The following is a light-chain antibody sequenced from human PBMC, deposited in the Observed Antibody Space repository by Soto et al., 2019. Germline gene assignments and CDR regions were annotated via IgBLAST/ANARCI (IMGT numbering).Light chain of an antibody. CDR2: EVS. V-gene: IGLV2-14*01. CDR3: FSYTTSSAPYV. Sequence: QSALTQPASVSGSPGQSITIPCTGTTSDVGDYNYVSWYQQHPGKVPKLLIYEVSNRPSGVSYRFSGSKSGNTASLTISGLQAEDEASYYCFSYTTSSAPYVFGTGTKVTVL. J-gene: IGLJ1*01. CDR1: TSDVGDYNY.